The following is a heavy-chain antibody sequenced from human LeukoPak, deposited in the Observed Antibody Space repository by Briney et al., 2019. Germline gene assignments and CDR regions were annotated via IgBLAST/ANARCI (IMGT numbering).Heavy chain of an antibody. J-gene: IGHJ4*02. CDR3: AKDYSGSYQGPYFDY. D-gene: IGHD1-26*01. CDR1: GFTFGSYS. V-gene: IGHV3-21*01. CDR2: ISSSSYI. Sequence: PGGSLRLSCAASGFTFGSYSMNWVRQAPGKGLEWVSSISSSSYIYYADSVKGRFTISRDNAKNSLYLQMNSLRAEDTAVYYCAKDYSGSYQGPYFDYWGQGTLVTVSS.